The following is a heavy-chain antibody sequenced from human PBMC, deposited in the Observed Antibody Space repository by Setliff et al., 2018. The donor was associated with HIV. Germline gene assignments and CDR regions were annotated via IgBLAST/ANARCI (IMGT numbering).Heavy chain of an antibody. CDR3: ARADGSGSYYLYYYYGMDV. CDR1: GGSISSGGYY. V-gene: IGHV4-31*03. J-gene: IGHJ6*02. CDR2: IYYSGSP. D-gene: IGHD3-10*01. Sequence: SETLSLTCSVSGGSISSGGYYWSWIRQHPGKGLEGIGYIYYSGSPSYNPSLSSRLTISVDTSKNHVSLRLSSVTAADTAVYYCARADGSGSYYLYYYYGMDVWGQGTTVTVSS.